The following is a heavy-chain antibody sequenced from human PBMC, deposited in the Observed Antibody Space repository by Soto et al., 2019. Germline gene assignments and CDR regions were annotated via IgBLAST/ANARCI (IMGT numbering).Heavy chain of an antibody. V-gene: IGHV3-23*01. Sequence: DVQLLESGGGLVQPEGSLRLSCAASGFTFNTYPMSWVRQAPGKGLEWVSTITLSGGSTYFADSVKGRFTISRDNSKNTLYLQMSSLRAEYTAVYYCARYCGGGTCYYAFDMWGQGTMVTVSS. CDR3: ARYCGGGTCYYAFDM. J-gene: IGHJ3*02. D-gene: IGHD2-15*01. CDR2: ITLSGGST. CDR1: GFTFNTYP.